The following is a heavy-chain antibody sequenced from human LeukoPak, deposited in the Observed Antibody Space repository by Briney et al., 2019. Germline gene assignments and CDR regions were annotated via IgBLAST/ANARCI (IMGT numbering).Heavy chain of an antibody. V-gene: IGHV3-23*01. D-gene: IGHD3-10*01. J-gene: IGHJ6*02. CDR2: ISGSAGST. CDR1: GFSFSSYA. CDR3: AKDHGEAWDPMDV. Sequence: GGSLRLSCAASGFSFSSYAMSWVRQAPGKGLDWISAISGSAGSTYYADSVKGRFTVSRDNSKNTLYLQMNSLRAEDTAVYYCAKDHGEAWDPMDVWGQGTTVTVSS.